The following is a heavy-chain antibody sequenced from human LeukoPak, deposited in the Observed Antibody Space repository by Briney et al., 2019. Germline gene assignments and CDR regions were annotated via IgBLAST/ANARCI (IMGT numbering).Heavy chain of an antibody. CDR1: GGTFSSYA. D-gene: IGHD6-6*01. CDR3: ARDIAARKVAYMDFQH. V-gene: IGHV1-69*06. J-gene: IGHJ1*01. CDR2: IIPIFGTA. Sequence: SVKVSCKASGGTFSSYAISWVRQAPGQGLEWMGRIIPIFGTANYAQKFQGRVTITADKSTSTAYMELSSLRSEDTAVYYCARDIAARKVAYMDFQHWGQGTLVTVSS.